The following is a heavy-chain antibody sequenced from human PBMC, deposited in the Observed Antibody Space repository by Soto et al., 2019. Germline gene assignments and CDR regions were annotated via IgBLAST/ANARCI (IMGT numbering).Heavy chain of an antibody. CDR3: ARVGHDFWSGYPDV. V-gene: IGHV3-48*03. J-gene: IGHJ6*02. D-gene: IGHD3-3*01. CDR1: GFTFSSYE. CDR2: ISSSGSTI. Sequence: LRLSCAASGFTFSSYEMNWVRQAPGKGLEWVSYISSSGSTIYYADSVKGRFTISRDNAKNSLYLQMNSLRAEDTAVYYCARVGHDFWSGYPDVWGQGTTVTVSS.